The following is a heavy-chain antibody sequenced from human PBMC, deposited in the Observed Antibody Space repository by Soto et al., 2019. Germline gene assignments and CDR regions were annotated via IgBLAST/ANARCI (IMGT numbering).Heavy chain of an antibody. CDR2: INRDGSST. CDR1: GFTFSSYW. D-gene: IGHD5-12*01. J-gene: IGHJ5*02. V-gene: IGHV3-74*01. CDR3: EREWLQAFDP. Sequence: GGSLRLSCVASGFTFSSYWMHWVRQAPGKGLVWVSRINRDGSSTIYADSVKGRFTISRDNAKNTLYLQMNSLRAEDTAVYYCEREWLQAFDPWGQGTLVTVSS.